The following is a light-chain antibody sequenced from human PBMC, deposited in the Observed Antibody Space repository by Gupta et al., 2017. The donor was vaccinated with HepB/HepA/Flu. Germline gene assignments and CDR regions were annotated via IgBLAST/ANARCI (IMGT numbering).Light chain of an antibody. CDR1: QSLLSSSDNNNY. V-gene: IGKV4-1*01. CDR2: RAS. Sequence: DIVMTQSPDSLAVSLGERATINCKSSQSLLSSSDNNNYLSWIQQKPGQPPKLLIYRASTRESGVPDRFSGSGSGTXFTRTIXSLQAEDVAVYYCQQYESAPLTFGXGTRLENK. J-gene: IGKJ5*01. CDR3: QQYESAPLT.